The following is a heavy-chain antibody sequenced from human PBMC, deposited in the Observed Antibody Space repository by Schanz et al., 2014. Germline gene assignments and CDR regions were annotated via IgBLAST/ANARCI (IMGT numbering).Heavy chain of an antibody. Sequence: VQLVESGGGVVQPGRSLRLSCAASGLTFSDYYMSWIRQAPGKGLEWVSYISDSGDSTHYADSVKGRFTISRDNGKKSLYLQMNSLRAEDTALYYCARDSGSSSWYPSDYWGQGTLVTVSS. CDR3: ARDSGSSSWYPSDY. D-gene: IGHD6-13*01. CDR1: GLTFSDYY. J-gene: IGHJ4*02. V-gene: IGHV3-11*05. CDR2: ISDSGDST.